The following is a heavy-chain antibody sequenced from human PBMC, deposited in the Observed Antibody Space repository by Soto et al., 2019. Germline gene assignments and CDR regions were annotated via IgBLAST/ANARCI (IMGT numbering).Heavy chain of an antibody. CDR2: ISAYNGNT. D-gene: IGHD2-15*01. CDR1: GYTFTSCC. CDR3: ARGRGRFSVVPFDY. V-gene: IGHV1-18*01. Sequence: SVKASCKASGYTFTSCCMSWVRQANGQGLEWMGWISAYNGNTNYAQKLQGRVTMTTDTSTSAAYMELRSLRSDDTAVYYCARGRGRFSVVPFDYWGQGTLVTVSS. J-gene: IGHJ4*02.